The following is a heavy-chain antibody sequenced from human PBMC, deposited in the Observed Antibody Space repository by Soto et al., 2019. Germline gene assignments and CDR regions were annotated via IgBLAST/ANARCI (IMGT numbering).Heavy chain of an antibody. Sequence: SVSNAWMNWVRQAPGKGLEWVGRIKSKTDGGTTDYAAPVKGRFTISRDESKNTLYLQMNSLKTEDTAVYYCTTDGNWGLDYWGQGTLVTVSS. CDR1: SVSNAW. CDR2: IKSKTDGGTT. CDR3: TTDGNWGLDY. J-gene: IGHJ4*02. D-gene: IGHD7-27*01. V-gene: IGHV3-15*07.